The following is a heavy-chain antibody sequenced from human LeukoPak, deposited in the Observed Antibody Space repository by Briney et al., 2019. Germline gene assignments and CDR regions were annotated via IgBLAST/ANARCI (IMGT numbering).Heavy chain of an antibody. Sequence: SETLSLTCTVSGGSISSGGNYWSWLRQLPGKGLEWIGYIYYVGNTNYNPSLKSRLSMSVDTSKNQFSLRLTSVTAADTAVYYCARVEVIGSTRYFDYWGQGAMVSVSS. CDR1: GGSISSGGNY. J-gene: IGHJ4*02. CDR3: ARVEVIGSTRYFDY. V-gene: IGHV4-31*03. D-gene: IGHD3-16*02. CDR2: IYYVGNT.